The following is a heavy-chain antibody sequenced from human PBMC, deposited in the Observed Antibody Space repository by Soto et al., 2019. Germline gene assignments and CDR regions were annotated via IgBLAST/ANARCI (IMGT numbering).Heavy chain of an antibody. V-gene: IGHV1-2*02. CDR3: ARVGGAAHDAFDI. D-gene: IGHD6-6*01. CDR2: INPNSGGT. Sequence: RASVKVSCKASGYTFTGYYMHWVRQAPGQGLEWMGWINPNSGGTNYAQKFQGRVTMTRDTSISTAYMELSRLRSDDTAVYYCARVGGAAHDAFDIWGQGTMVTVSS. CDR1: GYTFTGYY. J-gene: IGHJ3*02.